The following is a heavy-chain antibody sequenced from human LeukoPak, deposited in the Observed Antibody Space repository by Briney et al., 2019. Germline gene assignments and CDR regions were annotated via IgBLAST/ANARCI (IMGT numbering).Heavy chain of an antibody. CDR1: GGTFSIYA. Sequence: SVKVSCKASGGTFSIYAISWVRQAPGQGLEWMGGIIPIFGTANYAQKFQGRVTITTDESTSTAYMELSSLRSEDTAVYYCAGGIAAAGLGTYYYYMDVWGKGTTVTVSS. V-gene: IGHV1-69*05. CDR3: AGGIAAAGLGTYYYYMDV. CDR2: IIPIFGTA. J-gene: IGHJ6*03. D-gene: IGHD6-13*01.